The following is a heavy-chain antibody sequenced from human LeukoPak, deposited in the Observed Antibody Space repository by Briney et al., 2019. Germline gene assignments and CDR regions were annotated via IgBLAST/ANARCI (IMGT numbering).Heavy chain of an antibody. CDR1: GGTFSSYA. D-gene: IGHD3-16*01. J-gene: IGHJ6*02. Sequence: AASVKVSCKASGGTFSSYAISWVRQAPGQGLEWMGGIIPIFGTANYAQKFQGRVTITADESTSTAYMELSSLRSEDTAVYYCARQSSSGGVLWGQGTTVTVSS. CDR3: ARQSSSGGVL. CDR2: IIPIFGTA. V-gene: IGHV1-69*13.